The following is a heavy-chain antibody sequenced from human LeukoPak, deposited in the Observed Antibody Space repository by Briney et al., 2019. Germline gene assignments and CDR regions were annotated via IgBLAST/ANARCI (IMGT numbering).Heavy chain of an antibody. V-gene: IGHV1-2*02. Sequence: ASVKVSCKASGYTFTGYYMHWVRQAPGQGLEWMGWINPNSGGTNYAQQCQGRVTMTRQKSIRPTYIERSGLSFAGMTVEFVASLIRAVTYFDYWGQRTLVTVSS. D-gene: IGHD4-17*01. CDR2: INPNSGGT. J-gene: IGHJ4*02. CDR1: GYTFTGYY. CDR3: ASLIRAVTYFDY.